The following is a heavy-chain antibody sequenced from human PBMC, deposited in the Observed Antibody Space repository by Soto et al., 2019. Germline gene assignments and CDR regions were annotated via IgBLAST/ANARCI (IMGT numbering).Heavy chain of an antibody. J-gene: IGHJ6*02. Sequence: PGGSLRLSCAASGFTFSSYGMHWVRQAPGKGLERVAVIWYDGSNKYYEDSVKGRFTISRDNSKNTLYRQMNSLRAEDKVVFYCARMYKTTYYYYGMDVWGQGTTVTAP. CDR3: ARMYKTTYYYYGMDV. V-gene: IGHV3-33*01. CDR1: GFTFSSYG. CDR2: IWYDGSNK. D-gene: IGHD1-20*01.